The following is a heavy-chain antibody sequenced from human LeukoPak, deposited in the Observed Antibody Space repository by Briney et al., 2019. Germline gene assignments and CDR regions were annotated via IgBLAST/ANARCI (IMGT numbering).Heavy chain of an antibody. CDR2: FLSSSSYI. CDR1: GFTFSNYN. Sequence: GGSLRLSCAASGFTFSNYNMNWVRRAPGKGLEWVSSFLSSSSYIYYADSVKGRFTISRDNAKNSLYLQMNSLRAEDTAVYYCARLTYYYDSSGYRGWGQGTLVTVSS. CDR3: ARLTYYYDSSGYRG. J-gene: IGHJ4*02. D-gene: IGHD3-22*01. V-gene: IGHV3-21*01.